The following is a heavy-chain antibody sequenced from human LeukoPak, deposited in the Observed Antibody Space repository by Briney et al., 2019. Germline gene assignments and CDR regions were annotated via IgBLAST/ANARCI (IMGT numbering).Heavy chain of an antibody. CDR3: ARNPVTTKYFDY. V-gene: IGHV1-46*01. D-gene: IGHD4-17*01. Sequence: ASVKVSCKASGYTFTSYYMHWVRQAPGQGLEWMGIINPSGGSTRYALKFQGRVTMTRDTSTSTVYMELSSLRSEDTAVYYCARNPVTTKYFDYWGQGTLVTVSS. J-gene: IGHJ4*02. CDR1: GYTFTSYY. CDR2: INPSGGST.